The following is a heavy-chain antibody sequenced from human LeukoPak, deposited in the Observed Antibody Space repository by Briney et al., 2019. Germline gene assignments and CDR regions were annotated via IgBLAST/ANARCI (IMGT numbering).Heavy chain of an antibody. Sequence: GGSLRLSFAASGFSLSDHYMDWVRQAPGQGPELIGHIRNAGDGYTTEYAASVKGRFTVSRDGSKNSLYLQMNSLKPEDTAVYYCVRNHRHWFDPWGQGTLVAVSS. CDR3: VRNHRHWFDP. V-gene: IGHV3-72*01. CDR1: GFSLSDHY. CDR2: IRNAGDGYTT. J-gene: IGHJ5*02.